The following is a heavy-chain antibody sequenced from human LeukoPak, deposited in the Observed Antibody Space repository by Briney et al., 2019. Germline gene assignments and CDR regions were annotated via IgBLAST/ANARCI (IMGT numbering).Heavy chain of an antibody. J-gene: IGHJ3*02. V-gene: IGHV3-30-3*01. CDR2: ISYDGSNK. Sequence: GALRLSCATSGFTFSSYAMHWVRPAPGKGLAWVAVISYDGSNKYYADSVKGRFTISRDNSKNTLYLQMNSLRAEDTAVYYCARRFDIWGQGTMVTVSS. CDR1: GFTFSSYA. CDR3: ARRFDI.